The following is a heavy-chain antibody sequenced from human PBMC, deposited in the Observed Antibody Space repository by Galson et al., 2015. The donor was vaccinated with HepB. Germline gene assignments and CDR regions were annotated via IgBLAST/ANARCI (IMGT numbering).Heavy chain of an antibody. CDR2: IIPILGIA. V-gene: IGHV1-69*02. D-gene: IGHD1-26*01. CDR1: GGTFSSYT. Sequence: SVKVSCKASGGTFSSYTISWVRQAPGQGLEWMGRIIPILGIANYAQKFQGRVTITADKSTSTAYMELSSLRSEDTAVYYCGRGGGPGSDTGGSYYAMADYWGQGTLVTVSS. CDR3: GRGGGPGSDTGGSYYAMADY. J-gene: IGHJ4*02.